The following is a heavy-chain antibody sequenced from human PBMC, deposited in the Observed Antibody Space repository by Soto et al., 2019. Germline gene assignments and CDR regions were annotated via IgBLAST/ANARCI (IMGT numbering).Heavy chain of an antibody. D-gene: IGHD1-26*01. V-gene: IGHV3-48*03. CDR2: ISTSGSTI. CDR1: GFTLSSFE. J-gene: IGHJ4*02. Sequence: GGSLRLSCAASGFTLSSFEMNWVRQTPGKGPEWVSYISTSGSTIYYADSVKGRFTISRDNANNPLYLQMNSLRAEDTSVYYCASGRSYYYTHYWGKGTLVT. CDR3: ASGRSYYYTHY.